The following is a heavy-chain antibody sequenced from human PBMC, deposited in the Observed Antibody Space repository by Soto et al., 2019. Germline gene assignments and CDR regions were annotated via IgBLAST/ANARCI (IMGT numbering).Heavy chain of an antibody. CDR3: ARGSTGYSSGGYRY. J-gene: IGHJ4*02. Sequence: QVQLQESGPGLVKPSETLSLTCTVSGGSISSYYWSWIRQPPGKGLEWIGYIYNSGSTNYNPSLKSRVTKSVXTXRNQVSLTLSSVTAADTAVYYCARGSTGYSSGGYRYWGQGTLVTVSS. V-gene: IGHV4-59*12. D-gene: IGHD6-13*01. CDR2: IYNSGST. CDR1: GGSISSYY.